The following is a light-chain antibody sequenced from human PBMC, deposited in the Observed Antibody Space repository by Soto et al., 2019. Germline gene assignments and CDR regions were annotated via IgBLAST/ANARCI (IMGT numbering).Light chain of an antibody. CDR1: RSVSGRY. Sequence: EIVLTQSPGTLSLSPGERATLSCRAIRSVSGRYLAWYQQKPGQAPRLLIYGASSRATGIPDRFSGSGSGTDFTLTISRLEPEDFAVYYCQQYGSSLYTFGQGTKLEIK. CDR3: QQYGSSLYT. CDR2: GAS. V-gene: IGKV3-20*01. J-gene: IGKJ2*01.